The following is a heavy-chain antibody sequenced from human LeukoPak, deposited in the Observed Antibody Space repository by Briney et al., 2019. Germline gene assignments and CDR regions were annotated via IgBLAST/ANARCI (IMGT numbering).Heavy chain of an antibody. CDR2: ISSSSSYI. J-gene: IGHJ3*02. V-gene: IGHV3-21*01. CDR1: GFTFSSHS. Sequence: GRSLRLSCAASGFTFSSHSMNWVRQAPGKGLEWVSSISSSSSYIYYADSVKGRFTISRDNAKNSLYLQMNSLRAEDTAVYYCARASGYTSGWYDDAFDIWGQGTMVTVSS. D-gene: IGHD6-19*01. CDR3: ARASGYTSGWYDDAFDI.